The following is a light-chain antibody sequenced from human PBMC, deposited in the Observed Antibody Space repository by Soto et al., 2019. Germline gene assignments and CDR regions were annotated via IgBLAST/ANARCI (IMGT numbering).Light chain of an antibody. CDR2: AVN. J-gene: IGLJ2*01. CDR1: NFDVEDRY. V-gene: IGLV2-8*01. CDR3: STYAGPNFVV. Sequence: QSALTQPPSASGSPGQSVTISGSGLNFDVEDRYISLYQQRPGQAPKLMIYAVNQRPSGVPDRFSVSRSGNTASLIVSGRQTEDEGAYDCSTYAGPNFVVFGGGTKLTVL.